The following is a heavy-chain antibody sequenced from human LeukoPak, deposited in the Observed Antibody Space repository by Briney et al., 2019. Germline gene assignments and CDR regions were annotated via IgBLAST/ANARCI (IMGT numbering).Heavy chain of an antibody. D-gene: IGHD5-12*01. CDR1: GYTFTDYY. Sequence: SAKVSCKASGYTFTDYYMHWVRQAPGQGLEWMGGIIPIFGTANYAQKFQGRVTITADESTSTAYMELSSLRSEDTAVYYCARSPVATINYFVYSGHRTQWTVSS. CDR2: IIPIFGTA. V-gene: IGHV1-69*13. CDR3: ARSPVATINYFVY. J-gene: IGHJ4*01.